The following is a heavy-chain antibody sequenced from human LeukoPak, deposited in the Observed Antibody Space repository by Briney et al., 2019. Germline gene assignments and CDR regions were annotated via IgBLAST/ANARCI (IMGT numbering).Heavy chain of an antibody. CDR1: GGSFSGSY. CDR2: INLSGST. J-gene: IGHJ4*02. D-gene: IGHD3-10*01. CDR3: ARGPDYYGSGSYYKRKGYFDY. Sequence: PSETLSLTCGVSGGSFSGSYWGWIRQPPGKGLEWIGEINLSGSTNYNSSLTSRVTISLDTSKNQFSLNLRSVTTADTAVYYCARGPDYYGSGSYYKRKGYFDYWGQGTLVTVSS. V-gene: IGHV4-34*01.